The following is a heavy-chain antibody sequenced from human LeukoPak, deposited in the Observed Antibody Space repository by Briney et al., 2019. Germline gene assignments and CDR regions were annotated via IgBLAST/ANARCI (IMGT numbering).Heavy chain of an antibody. CDR3: ARIISSSRYYYYYGMDV. CDR2: INHSGST. CDR1: GGSIGSSSYY. V-gene: IGHV4-39*07. D-gene: IGHD6-6*01. J-gene: IGHJ6*02. Sequence: SETLSLTCTVSGGSIGSSSYYWSWIRQPPGKGLEWIGEINHSGSTNYNPSLKSRVTISVDTSRNQFSLKLSSVTAADTAVYYCARIISSSRYYYYYGMDVWGQGTTVTVSS.